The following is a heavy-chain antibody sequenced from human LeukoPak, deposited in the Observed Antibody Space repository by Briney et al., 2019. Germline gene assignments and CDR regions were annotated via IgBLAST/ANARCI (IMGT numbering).Heavy chain of an antibody. CDR3: ARDFTETAGPYYYYMDV. CDR2: IHPSGGST. D-gene: IGHD6-19*01. CDR1: GYTFTSYY. Sequence: ASVKVSCKASGYTFTSYYMHWVQQAPGQVLEWMGIIHPSGGSTSYAQKFQGRVTMTTDTSTSTAYMELRSLRSDDTAVYYCARDFTETAGPYYYYMDVWGKGTTVTVSS. V-gene: IGHV1-46*01. J-gene: IGHJ6*03.